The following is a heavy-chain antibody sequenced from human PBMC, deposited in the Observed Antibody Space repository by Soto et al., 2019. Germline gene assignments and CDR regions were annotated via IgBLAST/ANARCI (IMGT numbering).Heavy chain of an antibody. Sequence: ASGPTLVNPTETLTLTCTVSGFSLSNARMGVSWIRQPPGKALEWLAHIFSNDEKSYSTSLKSRLTISKDTSKSQVVLTMTNMDPVDTATYYCARIRLPYTVAGTFYYYYYMDVWGKGTTVTVSS. CDR3: ARIRLPYTVAGTFYYYYYMDV. J-gene: IGHJ6*03. CDR1: GFSLSNARMG. D-gene: IGHD6-19*01. CDR2: IFSNDEK. V-gene: IGHV2-26*01.